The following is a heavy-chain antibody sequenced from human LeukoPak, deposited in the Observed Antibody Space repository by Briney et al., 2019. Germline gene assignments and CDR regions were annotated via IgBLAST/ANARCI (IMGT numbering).Heavy chain of an antibody. J-gene: IGHJ4*02. D-gene: IGHD1-7*01. CDR3: ARKAQYNGHYPLDY. V-gene: IGHV3-23*01. CDR2: TSDRGDYT. Sequence: GSLRLSCAASGFTFTSYSMSWVRQAPGKGLEWVSGTSDRGDYTYYADSVKGRFTISRDSSKNTLFLQMNSLRAEDTALYFCARKAQYNGHYPLDYWGQGTLVTVSS. CDR1: GFTFTSYS.